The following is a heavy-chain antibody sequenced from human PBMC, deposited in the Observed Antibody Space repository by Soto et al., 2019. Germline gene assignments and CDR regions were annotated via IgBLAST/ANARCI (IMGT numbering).Heavy chain of an antibody. J-gene: IGHJ4*02. CDR1: GFTFSNYG. CDR3: ARADDSSLDF. D-gene: IGHD3-22*01. Sequence: GGSLRLSCAASGFTFSNYGMHWVRQAPGKGLEWVAVVWFDGNAKFYADSVKGRFAISRDNSKNTLYLQMDSLRAEDTAVYYCARADDSSLDFWGLGILVTVSS. CDR2: VWFDGNAK. V-gene: IGHV3-33*01.